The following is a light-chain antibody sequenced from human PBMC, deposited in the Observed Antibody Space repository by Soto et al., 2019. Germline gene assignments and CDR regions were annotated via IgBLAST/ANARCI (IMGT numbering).Light chain of an antibody. J-gene: IGKJ5*01. CDR3: QQRSNWPPIT. CDR2: DAS. Sequence: EIVLTQSPATRSLSRGERATLSCRASQSVSSYFAWYQQKPGQAPRLLIYDASNRATGIPARFSGSGSATDFTLPISSLEPEDFAVYYCQQRSNWPPITFGQGTRRENK. CDR1: QSVSSY. V-gene: IGKV3-11*01.